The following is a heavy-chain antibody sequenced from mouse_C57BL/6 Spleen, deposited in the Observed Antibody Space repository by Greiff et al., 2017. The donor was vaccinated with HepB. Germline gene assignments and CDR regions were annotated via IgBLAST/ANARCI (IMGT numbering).Heavy chain of an antibody. V-gene: IGHV7-3*01. Sequence: EVKVVESGGGLVQPGGSLSLSCAASGFTFTDYYMSWVRQPPGKALEWLGFIRNKANGYTTEYSASVKGRFTISRDNSQSILYLQMNALRAEDSATYYCARSLYGSSYDYFDYWGQGTTLTVSS. D-gene: IGHD1-1*01. CDR1: GFTFTDYY. CDR3: ARSLYGSSYDYFDY. CDR2: IRNKANGYTT. J-gene: IGHJ2*01.